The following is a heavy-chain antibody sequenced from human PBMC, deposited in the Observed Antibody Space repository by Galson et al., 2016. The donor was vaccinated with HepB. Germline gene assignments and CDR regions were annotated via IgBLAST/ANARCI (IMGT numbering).Heavy chain of an antibody. J-gene: IGHJ4*02. CDR1: GFTFSSYG. D-gene: IGHD2-21*01. Sequence: SLRLSCAASGFTFSSYGMYWGRQAPGKGLEWVALIRYDGINKYYADSVKGRFTISRDNSKNTLYLQMNNLTAADTAVYYCARDFCGGNCYSYDHWGQGTLVSVSS. CDR3: ARDFCGGNCYSYDH. V-gene: IGHV3-33*07. CDR2: IRYDGINK.